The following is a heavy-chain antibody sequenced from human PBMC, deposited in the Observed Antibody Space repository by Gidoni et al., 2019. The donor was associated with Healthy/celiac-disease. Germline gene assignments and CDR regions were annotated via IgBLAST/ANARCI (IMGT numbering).Heavy chain of an antibody. CDR3: ARDQSRYCSGGSCYSLDY. J-gene: IGHJ4*02. CDR2: IWYDGSNK. V-gene: IGHV3-33*01. Sequence: QVRLVESGGGVVQPGRSLRLSCSASGCTFSSYGMHWVRQAPGKGLEWVAVIWYDGSNKYYADSVKGRFTISRDNSKNTLYLQMNSLRAEDTAVYYCARDQSRYCSGGSCYSLDYWGQGTLVTVSS. D-gene: IGHD2-15*01. CDR1: GCTFSSYG.